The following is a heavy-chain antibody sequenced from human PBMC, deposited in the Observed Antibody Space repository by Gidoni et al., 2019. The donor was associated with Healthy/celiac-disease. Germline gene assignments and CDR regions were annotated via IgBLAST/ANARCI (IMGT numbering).Heavy chain of an antibody. Sequence: QVQLQQWGAGLLKPSATLSLTCAVYDDSFSADYWRWIRQPPGKGLEWIGDIIHSGSTNYTPSLKSRVTMSVDTSKNQFSLKLRSVTAADTAVYYCAISGRTCGEDCYYLDSWGQGTLVTVSS. CDR3: AISGRTCGEDCYYLDS. V-gene: IGHV4-34*12. J-gene: IGHJ4*02. CDR1: DDSFSADY. CDR2: IIHSGST. D-gene: IGHD2-21*02.